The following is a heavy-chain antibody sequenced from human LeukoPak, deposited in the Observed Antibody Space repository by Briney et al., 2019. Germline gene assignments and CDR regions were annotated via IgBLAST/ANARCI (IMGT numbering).Heavy chain of an antibody. CDR1: AFTFSDNY. Sequence: GGSLRLSCAVSAFTFSDNYMTWIRQAPGKGLESVSYISPSGTDISYADSVKGRFTISRDNAKNTLYLQMNSLRAEDTAVYYCARVGASTGAFDIWGQGTMVTVSS. V-gene: IGHV3-11*04. J-gene: IGHJ3*02. CDR3: ARVGASTGAFDI. D-gene: IGHD1-26*01. CDR2: ISPSGTDI.